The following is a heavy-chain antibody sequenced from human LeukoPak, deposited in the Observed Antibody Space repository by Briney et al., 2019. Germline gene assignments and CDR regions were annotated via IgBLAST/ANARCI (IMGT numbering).Heavy chain of an antibody. D-gene: IGHD2-2*01. J-gene: IGHJ3*02. CDR2: ISGSGDRT. CDR3: ARGTYAFDI. CDR1: GFTFSAYA. V-gene: IGHV3-23*01. Sequence: PGGSLRLSCAGSGFTFSAYAMSWVRQAPGKGLEGVSAISGSGDRTYYADSVKGRFTISRDNAKNSLYLQMNSLRAEDTAVYYCARGTYAFDIWGQGTMVTVSS.